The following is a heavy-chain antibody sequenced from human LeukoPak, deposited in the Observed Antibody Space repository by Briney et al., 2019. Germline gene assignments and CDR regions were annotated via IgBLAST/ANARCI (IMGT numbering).Heavy chain of an antibody. D-gene: IGHD3-10*01. J-gene: IGHJ4*02. V-gene: IGHV1-46*01. CDR2: INPSGGST. Sequence: ASVKVSCKASGYTFTSYYMHWVRQAPGQGLEWMGIINPSGGSTSYAQKFQGRATMTTDTSTSTAYMELRSLRSDDTAVYYCARRDYYGSGSYYGHWGQGTLVTVSS. CDR1: GYTFTSYY. CDR3: ARRDYYGSGSYYGH.